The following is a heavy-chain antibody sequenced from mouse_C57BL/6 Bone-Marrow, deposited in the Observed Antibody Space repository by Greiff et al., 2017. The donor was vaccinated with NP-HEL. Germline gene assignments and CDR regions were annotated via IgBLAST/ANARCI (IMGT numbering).Heavy chain of an antibody. Sequence: QVQLKQPGTELVKPGASVKLSCKASGYTFTSYWMHWLKQRPGQGLEWIGNIDPNNGGTNDNEKFKTKATLTVDKSSSTAYMQLSSLTSEDSAVYYCARDSGYAFDYWGQGTTLTVSS. CDR2: IDPNNGGT. CDR1: GYTFTSYW. CDR3: ARDSGYAFDY. D-gene: IGHD3-2*02. V-gene: IGHV1-53*01. J-gene: IGHJ2*01.